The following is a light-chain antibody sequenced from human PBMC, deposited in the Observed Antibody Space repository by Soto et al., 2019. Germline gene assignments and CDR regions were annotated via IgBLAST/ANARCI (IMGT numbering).Light chain of an antibody. CDR1: SSDVGGYNY. CDR3: SSYTSSSTPYV. Sequence: QSVLTQRASVSGSPGQSITISCTGTSSDVGGYNYVSWYQQHPGKAPKLMIYDVSNRPSGVSNRFSGSKSGNTASLTISGLQAEDEADYYCSSYTSSSTPYVFGTGTRSPS. CDR2: DVS. J-gene: IGLJ1*01. V-gene: IGLV2-14*01.